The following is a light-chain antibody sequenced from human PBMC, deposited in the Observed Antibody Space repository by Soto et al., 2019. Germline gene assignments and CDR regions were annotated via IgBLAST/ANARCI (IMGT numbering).Light chain of an antibody. J-gene: IGKJ4*02. Sequence: EMLLTQSPATLSLSPGERATLSCRASQNVRNDLVWYLQKPGQAPRLLIYSASNRATGIPARFSGSGSGTDVTLTISSLEPEDFAVYYCQQRTNWPPTFGGGTKVEFK. CDR1: QNVRND. CDR2: SAS. V-gene: IGKV3-11*01. CDR3: QQRTNWPPT.